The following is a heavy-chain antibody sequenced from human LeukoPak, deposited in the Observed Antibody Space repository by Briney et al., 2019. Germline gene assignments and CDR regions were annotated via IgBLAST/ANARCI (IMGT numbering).Heavy chain of an antibody. V-gene: IGHV1-3*01. CDR3: ARAVRGVTQDLAY. CDR2: INAGNGNT. D-gene: IGHD3-10*01. J-gene: IGHJ4*02. Sequence: ASVKVSCKASGYTFTSYAMHWVRQAPGQRLEWMGWINAGNGNTKYSQKFQGRVAITRDTSASTAYMELSSLRSEDTAVYYCARAVRGVTQDLAYWGQGTLVIVSS. CDR1: GYTFTSYA.